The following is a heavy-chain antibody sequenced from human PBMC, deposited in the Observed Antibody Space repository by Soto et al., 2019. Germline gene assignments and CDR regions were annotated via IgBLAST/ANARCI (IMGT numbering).Heavy chain of an antibody. CDR1: GFTFSGSA. CDR2: IRSKANSYAT. V-gene: IGHV3-73*01. CDR3: TSPIQLRAYWFDP. Sequence: EVQLVESGGGLVQPGGSLKLSCAASGFTFSGSAMHWVRQASGKGLEWVGRIRSKANSYATAYAASVKGRFTISRDXXKNTAYLQMNSLKTEDTAVYYCTSPIQLRAYWFDPWGQGTLVTVSS. D-gene: IGHD5-18*01. J-gene: IGHJ5*02.